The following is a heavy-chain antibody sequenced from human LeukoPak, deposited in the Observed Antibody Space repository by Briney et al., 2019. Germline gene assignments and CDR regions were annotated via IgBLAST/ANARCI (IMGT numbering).Heavy chain of an antibody. CDR1: GGSISSSSYY. V-gene: IGHV4-39*01. CDR2: IYYSGST. J-gene: IGHJ5*02. Sequence: SETLSLTCTVSGGSISSSSYYWGWLRQPPGKGLEWIGSIYYSGSTYYNPSLKSRVTISVDTSKNQFSLKLSSVTAADTAVYYCASEGYDSSEGFDPWGQGTLVTVSS. D-gene: IGHD3-22*01. CDR3: ASEGYDSSEGFDP.